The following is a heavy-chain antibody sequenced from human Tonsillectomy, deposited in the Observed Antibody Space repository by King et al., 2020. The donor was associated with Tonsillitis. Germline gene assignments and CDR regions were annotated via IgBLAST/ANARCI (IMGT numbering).Heavy chain of an antibody. CDR2: IYPGDSDI. V-gene: IGHV5-51*01. D-gene: IGHD3-22*01. J-gene: IGHJ1*01. CDR3: ARHGDSSGYYL. CDR1: GYSFTSYW. Sequence: QLVQSGAEVKKPGESLKISCNGSGYSFTSYWIAWVRQMPGQGLEWMGIIYPGDSDIKYSPTFQGQVTISADKSISTAFLQWSSLKASDTAMYYCARHGDSSGYYLWGQGTLVTVSS.